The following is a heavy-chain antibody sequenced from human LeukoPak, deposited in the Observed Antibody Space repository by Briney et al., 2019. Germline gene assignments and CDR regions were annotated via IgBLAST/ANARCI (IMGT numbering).Heavy chain of an antibody. CDR1: GGSLSGYY. J-gene: IGHJ5*02. CDR3: ARGITFGRVIVWNWLDP. V-gene: IGHV4-34*01. D-gene: IGHD3-16*02. CDR2: INHSGTT. Sequence: PSETLSLTCGVYGGSLSGYYWTWIRQPPGKGLEWIGEINHSGTTNYNPSLKSRVTISVDTSKNQFSLKLNSVAAADMAVYYCARGITFGRVIVWNWLDPWGQGTLVTVSS.